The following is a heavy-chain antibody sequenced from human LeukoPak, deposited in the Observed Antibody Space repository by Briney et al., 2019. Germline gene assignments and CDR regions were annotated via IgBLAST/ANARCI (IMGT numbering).Heavy chain of an antibody. D-gene: IGHD6-13*01. Sequence: ASVKVSCKASGYTFTSYDINWVRQATGQGLEWMGWMNPNSGNTGYAQRFQGRVTMTRNTSISTAYMVLSSLRSEDTAVYYCARDYRGIAAAGKGSYYYYYYMDVWGKGTTVTVSS. CDR3: ARDYRGIAAAGKGSYYYYYYMDV. CDR2: MNPNSGNT. V-gene: IGHV1-8*01. J-gene: IGHJ6*03. CDR1: GYTFTSYD.